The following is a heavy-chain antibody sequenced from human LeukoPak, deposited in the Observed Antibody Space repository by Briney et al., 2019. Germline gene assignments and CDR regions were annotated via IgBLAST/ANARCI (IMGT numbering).Heavy chain of an antibody. CDR1: GFRFSDYS. J-gene: IGHJ5*02. D-gene: IGHD4-17*01. CDR2: ISYEGGNK. V-gene: IGHV3-30*04. Sequence: GGSLRLSCVASGFRFSDYSMHWVRQAPGRGLEWVALISYEGGNKKYADSVKGRFTISRDNSKNTLYLQMNSLRAEDTAVYYCARGSWRFDYGDSGFDPWGQGTLVTVSS. CDR3: ARGSWRFDYGDSGFDP.